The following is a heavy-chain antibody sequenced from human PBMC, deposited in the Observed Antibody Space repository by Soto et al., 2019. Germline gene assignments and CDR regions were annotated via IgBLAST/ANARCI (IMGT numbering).Heavy chain of an antibody. CDR2: IYSGGST. V-gene: IGHV3-53*02. J-gene: IGHJ4*02. D-gene: IGHD3-10*02. CDR3: ARVRCSGSYSDY. CDR1: GFTVSSNY. Sequence: EVQLVETGGGLIQPGGSLRLSCAASGFTVSSNYMSWVRQAPGKGLEWVSGIYSGGSTYYADSVKCRFTISRDNSKKTLYIQMNGLRAEDTSVYYCARVRCSGSYSDYWGQGTLVTVSS.